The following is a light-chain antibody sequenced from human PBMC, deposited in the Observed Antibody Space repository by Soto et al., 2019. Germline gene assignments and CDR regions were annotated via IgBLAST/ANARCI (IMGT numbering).Light chain of an antibody. V-gene: IGLV2-14*03. Sequence: QSALTQPASVSGSPGQSITISCTGTSSDVGGYNYVSWYQHHPGKAPKLIIYDVTNRPSGVSNPFSGSKSGNTASLTISGLQPEDEAEYYCISYTTSNTRQIVCGTGTKLTVL. J-gene: IGLJ1*01. CDR3: ISYTTSNTRQIV. CDR2: DVT. CDR1: SSDVGGYNY.